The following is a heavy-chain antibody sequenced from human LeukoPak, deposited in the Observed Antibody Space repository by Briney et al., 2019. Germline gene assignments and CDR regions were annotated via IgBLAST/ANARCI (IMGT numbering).Heavy chain of an antibody. D-gene: IGHD3/OR15-3a*01. J-gene: IGHJ4*02. CDR3: AKDSDFRTGYFDY. CDR1: GFTFRSYG. V-gene: IGHV3-23*01. Sequence: GGSLRLSCAVSGFTFRSYGMSWVRQAPGKGLEWVSGISGTGSTTDYADSVQGRLTISRDNSKNTLYLQMNSLRAEDTVVYYCAKDSDFRTGYFDYWGQGTQVTVSS. CDR2: ISGTGSTT.